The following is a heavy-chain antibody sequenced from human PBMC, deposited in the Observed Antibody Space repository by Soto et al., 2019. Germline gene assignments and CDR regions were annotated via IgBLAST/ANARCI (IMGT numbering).Heavy chain of an antibody. CDR3: EREVRVRGFAFDI. Sequence: GSLRLSCAASGFTFSSYSMHWVRQAPGKGLEWVSFIYSGGNTYYADSVKGRFTISRDNSKNMLYLQMNSLRVEETAVYYCEREVRVRGFAFDIWGQGTMVTVSS. V-gene: IGHV3-66*01. CDR2: IYSGGNT. CDR1: GFTFSSYS. D-gene: IGHD3-3*01. J-gene: IGHJ3*02.